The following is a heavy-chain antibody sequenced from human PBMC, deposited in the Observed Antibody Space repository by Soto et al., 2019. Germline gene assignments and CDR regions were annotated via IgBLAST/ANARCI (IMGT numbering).Heavy chain of an antibody. D-gene: IGHD6-6*01. CDR3: ARDGQQLVPYGLYA. V-gene: IGHV3-33*01. CDR1: GFTFSSHG. J-gene: IGHJ6*02. CDR2: IWADGSNV. Sequence: QVQLVESGGGVVQAGRSLRLSCAASGFTFSSHGIHWVRQAPGKGLEWVAFIWADGSNVEYADSVKGRFTISRDSSKNTVDLQMNSLRAEDTAVYSCARDGQQLVPYGLYAWGQGTTVTVSS.